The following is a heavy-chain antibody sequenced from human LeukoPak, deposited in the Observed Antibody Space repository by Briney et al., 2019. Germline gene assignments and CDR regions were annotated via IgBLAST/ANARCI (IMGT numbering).Heavy chain of an antibody. Sequence: SETLSLTCTVSGGSISGGSYYWSWIRQPPGKGLEWIGYIYYSGSTKCNLSLKSRVTISVDTSKNQLSLKLSSVTAADTAVYYCARGEYGLSDYWGQGTLVTVSS. J-gene: IGHJ4*02. D-gene: IGHD2/OR15-2a*01. V-gene: IGHV4-61*01. CDR3: ARGEYGLSDY. CDR2: IYYSGST. CDR1: GGSISGGSYY.